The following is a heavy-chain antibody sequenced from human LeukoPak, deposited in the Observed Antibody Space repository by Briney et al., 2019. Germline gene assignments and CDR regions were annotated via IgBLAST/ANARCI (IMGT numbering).Heavy chain of an antibody. Sequence: SQTLSLTCAISGDSVSSNSAAWNWFRQSPSRGLEGLGRTYYRSKWYYDYAVSVRSRVAISPDTSKNQLSLNLNSVTPEDTAVYYCARERSGWYRGAEKYYGMDVWGQGTTVTVSS. CDR1: GDSVSSNSAA. V-gene: IGHV6-1*01. CDR3: ARERSGWYRGAEKYYGMDV. J-gene: IGHJ6*02. CDR2: TYYRSKWYY. D-gene: IGHD6-19*01.